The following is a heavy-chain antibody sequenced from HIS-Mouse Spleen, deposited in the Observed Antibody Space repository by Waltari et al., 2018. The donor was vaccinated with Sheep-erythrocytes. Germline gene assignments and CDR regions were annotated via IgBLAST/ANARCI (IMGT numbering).Heavy chain of an antibody. D-gene: IGHD3-10*01. CDR2: ISSSSSYI. V-gene: IGHV3-21*01. Sequence: EVQLVESGGGLVKPGGSLRLPWAGSGFTFSSHSMHWVRQAPGKGREWVSSISSSSSYIYYADSVKGRFTISRDNAKNSLYLQMNSLRAEDTAVYYCARDSMGHDAFDIWGQGTMVTVSS. CDR1: GFTFSSHS. J-gene: IGHJ3*02. CDR3: ARDSMGHDAFDI.